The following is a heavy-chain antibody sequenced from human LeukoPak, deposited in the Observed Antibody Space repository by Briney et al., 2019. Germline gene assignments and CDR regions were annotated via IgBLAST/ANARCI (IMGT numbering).Heavy chain of an antibody. J-gene: IGHJ3*02. CDR3: ARDDALGDNALDI. D-gene: IGHD3-16*01. Sequence: GGSLRLSCAASGFTFSSYGMHWVRQAPGKGLEGVAVILNDGSQEKYADSVKGRFTISRDNSKNTLFLQMNSLRAEDTAVYYCARDDALGDNALDIWGQGTMVTVSS. V-gene: IGHV3-33*01. CDR2: ILNDGSQE. CDR1: GFTFSSYG.